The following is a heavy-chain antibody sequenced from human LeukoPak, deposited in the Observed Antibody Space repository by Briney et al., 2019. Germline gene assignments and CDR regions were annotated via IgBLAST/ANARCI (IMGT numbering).Heavy chain of an antibody. CDR1: GYTFSSYG. CDR3: ARKGCIGNCYLLDY. V-gene: IGHV1-18*01. J-gene: IGHJ4*02. D-gene: IGHD2-15*01. CDR2: INTNNVNT. Sequence: ASVKVSCKASGYTFSSYGINWVRQAPGQGLEWMGWINTNNVNTNYAQKFQGRVTMTRDTSTGTAYMELRSLGSDDTAVYYCARKGCIGNCYLLDYWGQGTLVTVSS.